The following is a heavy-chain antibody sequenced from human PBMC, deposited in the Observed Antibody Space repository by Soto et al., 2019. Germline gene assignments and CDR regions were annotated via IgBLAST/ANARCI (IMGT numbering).Heavy chain of an antibody. CDR2: ISAHNGNT. J-gene: IGHJ4*02. CDR3: ARGRYGDY. D-gene: IGHD1-1*01. Sequence: QVHLVQSGAEVKKPGASVKVSCKGSGYTFTSYGITWVRQAPGQGLEWMGWISAHNGNTGYAQKLQGRVTVTRDTAASRAYMELRSLRSDDTAVYYCARGRYGDYWGQAALVTVSS. V-gene: IGHV1-18*01. CDR1: GYTFTSYG.